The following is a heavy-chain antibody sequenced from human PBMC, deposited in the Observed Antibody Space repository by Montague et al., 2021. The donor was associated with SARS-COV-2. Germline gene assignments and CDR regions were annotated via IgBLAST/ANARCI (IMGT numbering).Heavy chain of an antibody. J-gene: IGHJ6*02. CDR3: ARAHWENYYDCWSGTNLASDYPYYCMDV. CDR1: GYSISDGYY. D-gene: IGHD3-3*01. V-gene: IGHV4-38-2*02. Sequence: SETLSLTCTVSGYSISDGYYWVWLRQPPGKRLEWIGNIFQSGTNYYNPSLERRTTMSEDTPKHQFSLKLSSVTAADTAVYYCARAHWENYYDCWSGTNLASDYPYYCMDVWGQGTTVTVSS. CDR2: IFQSGTN.